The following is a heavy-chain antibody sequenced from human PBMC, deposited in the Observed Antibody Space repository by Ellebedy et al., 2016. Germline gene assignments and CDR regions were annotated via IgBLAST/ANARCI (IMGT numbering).Heavy chain of an antibody. CDR1: GGSIISSSYY. D-gene: IGHD3-9*01. CDR2: INHSGST. Sequence: SETLSLTCTVSGGSIISSSYYWGWIRQPPGKGLEWIGEINHSGSTHYKPSLKSRVTISVATSRNQISLRLSSVTAADTAVYYCARDQGRDFDWLREDVFDIWGQGTMVTVSS. J-gene: IGHJ3*02. V-gene: IGHV4-39*07. CDR3: ARDQGRDFDWLREDVFDI.